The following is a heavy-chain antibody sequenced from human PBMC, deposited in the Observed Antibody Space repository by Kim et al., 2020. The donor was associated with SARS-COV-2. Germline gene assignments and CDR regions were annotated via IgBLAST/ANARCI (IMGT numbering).Heavy chain of an antibody. D-gene: IGHD5-18*01. Sequence: TYYADSVKGRLTISRDNSKNTLYLQMNSLRAEDTAVYYCAKDGYSYGYDYWGQGTLVTVSS. J-gene: IGHJ4*02. CDR2: T. CDR3: AKDGYSYGYDY. V-gene: IGHV3-23*01.